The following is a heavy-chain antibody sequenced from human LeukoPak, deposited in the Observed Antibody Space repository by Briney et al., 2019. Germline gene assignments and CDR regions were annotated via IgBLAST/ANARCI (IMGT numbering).Heavy chain of an antibody. CDR2: INYSGST. J-gene: IGHJ4*02. CDR3: AAYYYDSSGYFG. D-gene: IGHD3-22*01. CDR1: GGSISSTGYY. Sequence: SETLSLTCTVSGGSISSTGYYWGWSRQPPGKGREWIGSINYSGSTFYNPSLKSRVTISAHTSKTQFSLKLSTVTAADTAVYYCAAYYYDSSGYFGWGQGTLVTVSS. V-gene: IGHV4-39*01.